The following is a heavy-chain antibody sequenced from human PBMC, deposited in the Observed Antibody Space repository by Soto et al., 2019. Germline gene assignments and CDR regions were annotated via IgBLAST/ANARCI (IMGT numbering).Heavy chain of an antibody. CDR1: GGTFSSYA. D-gene: IGHD5-18*01. V-gene: IGHV1-69*13. J-gene: IGHJ5*02. CDR2: IIPIFGTA. CDR3: ARDLPSTAPYNWFDP. Sequence: ASVKVSCKASGGTFSSYAISWVRQAPGQGLEWMGGIIPIFGTANYAQKFQGRVTITADESTSTAYMELSSLRSEDTAVYYCARDLPSTAPYNWFDPWGPGTLVTVSS.